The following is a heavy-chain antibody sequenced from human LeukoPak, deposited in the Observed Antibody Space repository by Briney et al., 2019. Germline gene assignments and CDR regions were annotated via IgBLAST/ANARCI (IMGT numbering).Heavy chain of an antibody. J-gene: IGHJ5*02. V-gene: IGHV1-46*01. D-gene: IGHD1-26*01. CDR3: ARSYSGNYREDWFDP. CDR2: INPSGGFT. Sequence: ASVKVSCKASGYTFTSYYLHWVRPAPGQGLELMGVINPSGGFTAYSQKFQGRVTMTWDMSTSTVYMDMGSLRSEDTAVYYCARSYSGNYREDWFDPWGQGTLVTVSS. CDR1: GYTFTSYY.